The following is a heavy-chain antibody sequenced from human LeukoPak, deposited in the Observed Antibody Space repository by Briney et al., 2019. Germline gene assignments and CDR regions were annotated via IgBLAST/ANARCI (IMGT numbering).Heavy chain of an antibody. Sequence: ASVKVSCKASGYTSTGYYIHWLRQAPGQGPEWMGWIYPHSGGTNYAQKFQGRVTMTRDTSISTAYMELSRLRSDDTAVYYCARDQVDAGSYFAFFDYWGQGTLVTVSS. CDR1: GYTSTGYY. J-gene: IGHJ4*02. CDR3: ARDQVDAGSYFAFFDY. CDR2: IYPHSGGT. V-gene: IGHV1-2*02. D-gene: IGHD1-26*01.